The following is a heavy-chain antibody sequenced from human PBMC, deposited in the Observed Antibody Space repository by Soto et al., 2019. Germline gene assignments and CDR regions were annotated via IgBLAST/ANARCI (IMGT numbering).Heavy chain of an antibody. CDR2: SIPIVETP. V-gene: IGHV1-69*01. Sequence: SVTGSCKASGGTFNSYDINWVRQAPGQGLEWMGGSIPIVETPKYGQKFQGRVTITADESTNTVYMELSSLRSEDTAMYYCARLSRPNYYDTSGFFKDNWFDPWGQGTLVTVSS. D-gene: IGHD3-22*01. CDR3: ARLSRPNYYDTSGFFKDNWFDP. CDR1: GGTFNSYD. J-gene: IGHJ5*02.